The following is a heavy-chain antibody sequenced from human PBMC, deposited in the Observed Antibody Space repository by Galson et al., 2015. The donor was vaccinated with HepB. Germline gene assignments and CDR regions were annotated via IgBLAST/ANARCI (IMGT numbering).Heavy chain of an antibody. D-gene: IGHD3-9*01. CDR2: ISAYNGNT. J-gene: IGHJ3*02. V-gene: IGHV1-18*01. CDR3: ARDRGTGYDIPRGGVFDI. CDR1: GYTFTSYG. Sequence: SVKVSCKASGYTFTSYGISWVRQAPGQGLEWMGWISAYNGNTNYAQKLQGRVTMTTDTSTSTAYMELRSLRSDDTAVYYCARDRGTGYDIPRGGVFDIWGQGTMVTVSS.